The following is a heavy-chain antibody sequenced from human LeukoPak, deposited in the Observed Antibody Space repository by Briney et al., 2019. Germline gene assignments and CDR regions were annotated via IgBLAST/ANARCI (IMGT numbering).Heavy chain of an antibody. J-gene: IGHJ4*02. D-gene: IGHD6-6*01. V-gene: IGHV3-21*06. CDR1: GFTFSIYS. Sequence: PGGSLRLSCAASGFTFSIYSMNWVRQAPGKGLEWVSSISSSSSFISYAVSVQGRFTISRDNAKNSLYLQMNSLRAEDTAVYYCAKNRESSSSHFDCWGQGTLVTVSS. CDR3: AKNRESSSSHFDC. CDR2: ISSSSSFI.